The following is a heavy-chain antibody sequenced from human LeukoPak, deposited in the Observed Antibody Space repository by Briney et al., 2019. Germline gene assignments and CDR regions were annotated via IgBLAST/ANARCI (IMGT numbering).Heavy chain of an antibody. CDR1: GGSFSGYY. D-gene: IGHD6-13*01. J-gene: IGHJ6*03. CDR3: AREKAELYSSSWYVYYYYMDV. Sequence: SSETLSLTCAVYGGSFSGYYWSWIRQPPGKGLEWIGEINHSGSTNYNPSLKSRVTISVDTSKNQFSLRLSSVTAADTAVYYCAREKAELYSSSWYVYYYYMDVWGKGTTVTISS. CDR2: INHSGST. V-gene: IGHV4-34*01.